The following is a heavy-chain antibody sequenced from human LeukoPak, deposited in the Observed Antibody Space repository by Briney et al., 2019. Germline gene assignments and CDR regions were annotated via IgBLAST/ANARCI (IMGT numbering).Heavy chain of an antibody. J-gene: IGHJ4*02. CDR1: GGSISGYY. Sequence: SGTLSLTCTVSGGSISGYYWSWIRQPPGKGLEWIGYIYYSGSTNYNPSLESRVTISVDTSKNQFSLKLSSVTAADTAVYYCARTTVVHYYFDYWGQGTLVTVSS. CDR3: ARTTVVHYYFDY. V-gene: IGHV4-59*01. CDR2: IYYSGST. D-gene: IGHD4-23*01.